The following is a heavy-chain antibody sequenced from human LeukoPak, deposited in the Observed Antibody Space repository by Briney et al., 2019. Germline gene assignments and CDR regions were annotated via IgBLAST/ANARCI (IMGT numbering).Heavy chain of an antibody. CDR3: AKGRGDIVGTIDQ. Sequence: HPGGSLRLSCAASGFNFKAYNMNWIRQAPGKGLEWVAIIWYDGSNEYYADSVKGRFTISRDNSKNTLYLQMNSLRAEDTAVYYCAKGRGDIVGTIDQWGQGTLVTVSS. D-gene: IGHD5-12*01. V-gene: IGHV3-33*06. J-gene: IGHJ4*02. CDR2: IWYDGSNE. CDR1: GFNFKAYN.